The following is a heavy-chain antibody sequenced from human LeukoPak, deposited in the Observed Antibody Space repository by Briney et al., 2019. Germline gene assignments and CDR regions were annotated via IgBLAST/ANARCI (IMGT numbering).Heavy chain of an antibody. V-gene: IGHV1-2*02. Sequence: ASVKVSCKASGYTFTGYYMHWVRQAPGQGREWIGWINPNSGGTNYAQKFQGRVTMTRDTSISTAYMELSRLRSDDTAVYYCAREGGVGPYGMDVWGQGTTVTVSS. CDR3: AREGGVGPYGMDV. CDR1: GYTFTGYY. CDR2: INPNSGGT. J-gene: IGHJ6*02. D-gene: IGHD2-8*01.